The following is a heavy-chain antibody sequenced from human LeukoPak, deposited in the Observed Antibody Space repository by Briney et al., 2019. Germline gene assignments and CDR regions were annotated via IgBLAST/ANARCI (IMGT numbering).Heavy chain of an antibody. D-gene: IGHD6-6*01. Sequence: SETLSLTSTVSGCSISSGSYYWSWIRQPAGKGLEWIGRIYTSGSTNYNPSLKSRVTISVDTSKNQFSLKLSSVTAADTAVYYCARAVERSIAAHNWFDPWGQGTLVTVSS. CDR2: IYTSGST. V-gene: IGHV4-61*02. CDR3: ARAVERSIAAHNWFDP. J-gene: IGHJ5*02. CDR1: GCSISSGSYY.